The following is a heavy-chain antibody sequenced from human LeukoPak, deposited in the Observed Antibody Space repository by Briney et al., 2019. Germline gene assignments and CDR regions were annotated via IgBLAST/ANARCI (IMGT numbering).Heavy chain of an antibody. J-gene: IGHJ4*02. D-gene: IGHD6-19*01. CDR1: GFTFNIYS. CDR2: LSRDTTAI. CDR3: ARSGWYDDFDY. V-gene: IGHV3-48*01. Sequence: GGSLRLSCAASGFTFNIYSMNWVRQAPGKGLEWISYLSRDTTAIFCADSVKGRFTISRDNAKNSLYLQMNSLRAEDTAMYYCARSGWYDDFDYLGQGTLVTVSS.